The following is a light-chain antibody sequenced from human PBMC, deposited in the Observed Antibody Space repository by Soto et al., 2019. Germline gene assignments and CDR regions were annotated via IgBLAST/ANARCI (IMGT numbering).Light chain of an antibody. Sequence: DVQLTQSPSFLSASIGDRVTITCRASQGISTYLAWYQQKPGKAPKLLIYAAPTLQSGTPSRFSGSGSGTEFTLTITSLKPEDFATYYCQQFNSYPPDTFGQGTKLEIK. CDR1: QGISTY. J-gene: IGKJ2*01. V-gene: IGKV1-9*01. CDR3: QQFNSYPPDT. CDR2: AAP.